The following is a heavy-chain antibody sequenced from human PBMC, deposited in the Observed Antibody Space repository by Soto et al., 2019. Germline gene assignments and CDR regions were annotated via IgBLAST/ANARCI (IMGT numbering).Heavy chain of an antibody. CDR3: ASPGYYYYYMDV. CDR2: IYYSGST. V-gene: IGHV4-31*03. Sequence: SETLSLTCTVSVGSISSGGYYWSWIRQHPGKGLEWIGYIYYSGSTYYNPSLKSRVTISVDTSKNQFSLKLSSVTAADTAVYYCASPGYYYYYMDVWGKGTTVTVSS. CDR1: VGSISSGGYY. J-gene: IGHJ6*03.